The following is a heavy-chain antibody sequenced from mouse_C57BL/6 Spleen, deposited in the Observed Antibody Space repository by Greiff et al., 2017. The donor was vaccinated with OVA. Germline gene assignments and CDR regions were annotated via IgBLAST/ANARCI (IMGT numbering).Heavy chain of an antibody. CDR1: GYTFTDYE. CDR2: IDPETGGT. D-gene: IGHD4-1*01. Sequence: VQLQESGAELVRPGASVTLSCKASGYTFTDYEMHWVKQTPVHGLEWIGAIDPETGGTAYNQKFKGKAILTADKSSSTAYMELRSLTSEDSAVYYCTTGTGAMDYWGQGTSVTVSS. J-gene: IGHJ4*01. CDR3: TTGTGAMDY. V-gene: IGHV1-15*01.